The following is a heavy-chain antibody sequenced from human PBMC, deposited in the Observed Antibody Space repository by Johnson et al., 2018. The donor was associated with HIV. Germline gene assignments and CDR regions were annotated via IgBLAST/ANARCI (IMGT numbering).Heavy chain of an antibody. CDR3: TRQAFLGVAGIYDALDI. Sequence: VQLVESGGGVIQPGRSLRLSCAASGFTFTSYGMHWVRQASGKGLEWVGRIRSKANSYATAYAASVKGRFTISRDDSKNTAYLQMNSLKTEDTAVYYCTRQAFLGVAGIYDALDIWGQGTMVTVSS. V-gene: IGHV3-73*01. CDR2: IRSKANSYAT. J-gene: IGHJ3*02. CDR1: GFTFTSYG. D-gene: IGHD6-19*01.